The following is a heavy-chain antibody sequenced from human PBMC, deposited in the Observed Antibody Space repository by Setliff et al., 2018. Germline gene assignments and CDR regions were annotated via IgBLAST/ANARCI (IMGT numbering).Heavy chain of an antibody. CDR2: IIPVFRTA. CDR3: ARDNTIVGATDY. CDR1: GGTFRSDG. D-gene: IGHD1-26*01. J-gene: IGHJ4*02. V-gene: IGHV1-69*13. Sequence: SVKVSCKASGGTFRSDGFNWVRQAPGQGLEWMGRIIPVFRTADYAPILQGRVTISADESTTTAYMELSSLKLTSVTAADTAVYYCARDNTIVGATDYWGQGALVTVSS.